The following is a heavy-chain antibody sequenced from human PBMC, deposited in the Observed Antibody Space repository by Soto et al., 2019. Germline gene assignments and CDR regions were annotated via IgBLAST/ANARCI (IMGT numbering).Heavy chain of an antibody. V-gene: IGHV4-59*01. CDR1: GGSISSYY. CDR3: ARGPKWELLPFWFDP. CDR2: IYYSGST. D-gene: IGHD1-26*01. J-gene: IGHJ5*02. Sequence: SETLSLTCTVSGGSISSYYWSWIRQPPGKGLEWIGYIYYSGSTNYNPSLKSRVTISVDTSKNQFSLKLSSVTAADTAVYYCARGPKWELLPFWFDPWGQGTLVTVS.